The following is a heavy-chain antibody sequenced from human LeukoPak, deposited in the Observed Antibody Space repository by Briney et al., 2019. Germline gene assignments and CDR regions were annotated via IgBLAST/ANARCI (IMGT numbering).Heavy chain of an antibody. CDR2: IIPIFGTA. Sequence: GSSVKVSCKASGGTFSSYAISWVRQAPGQGLEWMGGIIPIFGTANYAQKFQGRVTITRNTSISTAYMELSSLRSEDTAVYYCARAGYCSSTSCYKGSFDPWGQGTLVTVSS. V-gene: IGHV1-69*05. CDR3: ARAGYCSSTSCYKGSFDP. CDR1: GGTFSSYA. J-gene: IGHJ5*02. D-gene: IGHD2-2*02.